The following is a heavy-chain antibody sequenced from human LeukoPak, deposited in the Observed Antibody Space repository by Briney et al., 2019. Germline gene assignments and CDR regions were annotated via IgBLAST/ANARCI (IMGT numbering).Heavy chain of an antibody. D-gene: IGHD2-2*01. V-gene: IGHV3-73*01. CDR2: IRSKANSYAT. J-gene: IGHJ4*02. Sequence: GGSLRLSRAATGITFSGSAMHMVRQASGKRLEWVGRIRSKANSYATAYAASVKGRFTISRDDSKNTAYLQMNSLKTEDTAVYYCTRLGDCSSTSCYGYWGQGTLVTVSS. CDR1: GITFSGSA. CDR3: TRLGDCSSTSCYGY.